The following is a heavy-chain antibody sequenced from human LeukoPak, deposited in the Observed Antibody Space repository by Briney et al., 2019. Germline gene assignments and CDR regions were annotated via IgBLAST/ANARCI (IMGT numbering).Heavy chain of an antibody. D-gene: IGHD2-2*01. CDR3: ARDRTSQDAFDI. Sequence: GGSLRLSCAASGFTFSSYGMSWVRQAPGKGLEWVANIKQDGSEKYYVDSVKGRFTISRDNAKNSLYLQMNSLRAEDTAVYYCARDRTSQDAFDIWGQGTMVTVSS. CDR1: GFTFSSYG. J-gene: IGHJ3*02. CDR2: IKQDGSEK. V-gene: IGHV3-7*01.